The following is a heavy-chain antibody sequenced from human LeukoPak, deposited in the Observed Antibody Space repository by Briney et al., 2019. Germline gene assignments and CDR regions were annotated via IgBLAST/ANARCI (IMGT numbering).Heavy chain of an antibody. Sequence: GESLKISCKGSGYKFPTYWIGWVRQMPGKGLEWMGIIYPDDSDTRYSPSFQGLVTISADKSISTAYLQWSSLKASDTAMYYCARHEGYCISSSCSDTFDIWGQGTMVTVSS. CDR1: GYKFPTYW. CDR2: IYPDDSDT. V-gene: IGHV5-51*01. CDR3: ARHEGYCISSSCSDTFDI. J-gene: IGHJ3*02. D-gene: IGHD2-2*01.